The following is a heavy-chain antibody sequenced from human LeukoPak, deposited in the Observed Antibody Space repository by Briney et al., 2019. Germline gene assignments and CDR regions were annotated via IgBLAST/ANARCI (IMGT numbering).Heavy chain of an antibody. CDR1: GFTFSSFA. D-gene: IGHD6-13*01. J-gene: IGHJ4*02. CDR2: ISGSGGDSGGST. Sequence: GGSLRLSCAASGFTFSSFAMSWVRQAPGKGLEWVSVSVISGSGGDSGGSTYYADSVKGRFTISRDDSNNTLYLQMNNLKVEDTAVYYCAKHRSGIAVSGSNYWGQGTLVSVSS. CDR3: AKHRSGIAVSGSNY. V-gene: IGHV3-23*01.